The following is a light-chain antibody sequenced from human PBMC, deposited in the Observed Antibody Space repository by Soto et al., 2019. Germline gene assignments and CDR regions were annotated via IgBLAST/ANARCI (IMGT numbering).Light chain of an antibody. Sequence: DIQMTQSPSYVSASEGDRVTITCRASQDIITWLAWFQQKPGKAPRLLIYSASTLQRGVPSRFSGSGSGTEFTLPITRLQPEDVATYFCQQSDSFPFTFGPGTKVDV. CDR3: QQSDSFPFT. J-gene: IGKJ3*01. V-gene: IGKV1-12*01. CDR2: SAS. CDR1: QDIITW.